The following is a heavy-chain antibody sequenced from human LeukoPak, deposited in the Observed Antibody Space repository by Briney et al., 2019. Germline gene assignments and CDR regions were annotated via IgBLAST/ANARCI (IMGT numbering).Heavy chain of an antibody. J-gene: IGHJ4*02. CDR1: GFTVSSNY. Sequence: GGSLRLSCAASGFTVSSNYMSWVRQAPGKGLEWVSVIYSGGSTYYADSVKGRFTISRDNSKNTLYLQMNSLRAEDTAVYYCARDLSRDGYIDCWGQGTLLTVSS. CDR3: ARDLSRDGYIDC. CDR2: IYSGGST. V-gene: IGHV3-66*01. D-gene: IGHD2/OR15-2a*01.